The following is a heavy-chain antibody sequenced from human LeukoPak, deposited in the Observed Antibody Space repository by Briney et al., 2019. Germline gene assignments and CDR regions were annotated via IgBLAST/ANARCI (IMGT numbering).Heavy chain of an antibody. CDR3: ARTNRHFYASGSNLTPWPVGMDV. J-gene: IGHJ6*02. V-gene: IGHV4-59*01. CDR1: GGSISSYY. Sequence: PSETLSLTCTVSGGSISSYYWTWIREPPGKGLEWIGYIYYSRNTKYNPSLKSRVTISVDTSKNQFSLKMNAVTAADTAVYYCARTNRHFYASGSNLTPWPVGMDVWGQGTTVTVSS. CDR2: IYYSRNT. D-gene: IGHD3-10*01.